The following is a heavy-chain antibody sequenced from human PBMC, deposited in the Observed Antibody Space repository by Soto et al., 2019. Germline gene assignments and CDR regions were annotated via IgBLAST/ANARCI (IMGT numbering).Heavy chain of an antibody. CDR3: ARERAMVRGVIITSSRNWFDP. Sequence: GGSLRLSCAASGFTFSSYGMHWVRQAPGKGLEWVAVIWYDGSNKYYADSVKGRFTISRDNSKNTLYLQMNSLRAEDTAVYYCARERAMVRGVIITSSRNWFDPWGQGTLVTVSS. J-gene: IGHJ5*02. CDR1: GFTFSSYG. D-gene: IGHD3-10*01. CDR2: IWYDGSNK. V-gene: IGHV3-33*01.